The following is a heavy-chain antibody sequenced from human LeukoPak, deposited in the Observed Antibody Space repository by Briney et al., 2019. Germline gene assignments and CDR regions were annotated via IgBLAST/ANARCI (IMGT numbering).Heavy chain of an antibody. V-gene: IGHV4-39*01. Sequence: KASETLSLTCTVSGGSISSSSYYWGWIRQPPGKGLEWIGSIYYSGSTYYNPSLKSRVTISVDTSKNQFSLKLSSVTAADTAVYYCARWAIYYGSGSYYKGWGQGTLVTVPS. CDR3: ARWAIYYGSGSYYKG. J-gene: IGHJ4*02. D-gene: IGHD3-10*01. CDR2: IYYSGST. CDR1: GGSISSSSYY.